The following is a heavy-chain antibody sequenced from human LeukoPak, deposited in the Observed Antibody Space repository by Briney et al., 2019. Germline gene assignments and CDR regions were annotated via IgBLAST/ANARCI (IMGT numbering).Heavy chain of an antibody. CDR2: IYYSGST. Sequence: PSETLSLTCTVSGGSISGYSWSWIRQPPGKGLEWIGYIYYSGSTNYNPSLKSRVTISVDTSKNQFSLKLSSVTAADTAVYYCARGLDDSSGYYQRYFDYWGQGTLVTVSS. V-gene: IGHV4-59*01. CDR1: GGSISGYS. D-gene: IGHD3-22*01. CDR3: ARGLDDSSGYYQRYFDY. J-gene: IGHJ4*02.